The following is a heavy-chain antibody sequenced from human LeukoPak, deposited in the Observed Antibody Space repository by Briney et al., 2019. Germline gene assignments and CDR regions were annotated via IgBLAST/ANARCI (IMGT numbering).Heavy chain of an antibody. V-gene: IGHV4-39*07. Sequence: SETLSLTCAVYGGSFSSYYWDWIRQPPGKGLEWIGSIYYSGSTYYNPSLKSRVTISVDTSKNQFSLKLSSVTAADTAVYYCATVFRHDFWSGYEGDDYWGQGTLVTVSS. J-gene: IGHJ4*02. D-gene: IGHD3-3*01. CDR2: IYYSGST. CDR1: GGSFSSYY. CDR3: ATVFRHDFWSGYEGDDY.